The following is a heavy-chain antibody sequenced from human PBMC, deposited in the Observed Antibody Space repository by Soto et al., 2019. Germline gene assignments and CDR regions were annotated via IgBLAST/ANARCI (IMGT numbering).Heavy chain of an antibody. CDR1: GYTFTSYG. CDR2: ISAYNGNT. V-gene: IGHV1-18*01. CDR3: ARGNYGDSDYYYYGMDV. Sequence: ASVKVSCKASGYTFTSYGSSWVRQAPGQGLEWMGWISAYNGNTNYAQKLQGRVTMTTDTSTSTAYMELRSLRSDDTAVYYCARGNYGDSDYYYYGMDVWGQGTTVTVSS. J-gene: IGHJ6*02. D-gene: IGHD4-17*01.